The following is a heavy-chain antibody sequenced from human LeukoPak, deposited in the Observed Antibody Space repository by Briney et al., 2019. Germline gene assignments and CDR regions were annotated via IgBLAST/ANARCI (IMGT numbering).Heavy chain of an antibody. D-gene: IGHD3-22*01. CDR1: GGTFSSYA. Sequence: SVKVSCKASGGTFSSYAISWVRQAPGQGLEWMGGIIPIFGTANYAQKFQGRVTITADESTSTAYMELSSLRSEDTAVYYCASGGGITMIVVRAYYFDYWGQGTLVTVSS. CDR2: IIPIFGTA. J-gene: IGHJ4*02. V-gene: IGHV1-69*01. CDR3: ASGGGITMIVVRAYYFDY.